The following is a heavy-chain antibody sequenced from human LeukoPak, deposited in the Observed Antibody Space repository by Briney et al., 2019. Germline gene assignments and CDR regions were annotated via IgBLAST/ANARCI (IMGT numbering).Heavy chain of an antibody. CDR3: TRASRGYSYGFAEY. D-gene: IGHD5-18*01. CDR2: MYFGGSS. V-gene: IGHV4-59*01. CDR1: GGSISSYY. Sequence: SETLPLTCTVSGGSISSYYWSWLRQPPGKGLEWIGYMYFGGSSNYNPSLKSRVTISVDTSKNQLSLNLNSVTAADTAVYYCTRASRGYSYGFAEYWGQGTLVTVSS. J-gene: IGHJ4*02.